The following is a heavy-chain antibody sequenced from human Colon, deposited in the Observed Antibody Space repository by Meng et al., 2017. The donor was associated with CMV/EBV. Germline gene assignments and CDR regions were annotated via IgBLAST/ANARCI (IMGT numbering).Heavy chain of an antibody. V-gene: IGHV3-23*03. J-gene: IGHJ6*02. CDR3: ARDTAEYQLLEIGYYYYGMDV. D-gene: IGHD2-2*01. Sequence: GESLKISCAASGFTFSSYAMNWVRQAPGKGLEWVSVIYSADSSTYYADSVKGRFTISRDNSKNTLYLQMNSLRAEDTAVYYCARDTAEYQLLEIGYYYYGMDVWGQGTTVTVSS. CDR1: GFTFSSYA. CDR2: IYSADSST.